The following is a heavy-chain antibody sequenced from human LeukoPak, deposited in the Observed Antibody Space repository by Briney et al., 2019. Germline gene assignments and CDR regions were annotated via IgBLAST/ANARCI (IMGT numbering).Heavy chain of an antibody. Sequence: ASVKVSCKASGYTFTSYGISWVRQAPGQGLEWMGWISAYNGNTNYAQKFQGRVTMTRDTSISTAYMELSRLRSDDTAVYYCARDPSVKVSYDYWGQGTLVTVSS. D-gene: IGHD4-17*01. CDR1: GYTFTSYG. J-gene: IGHJ4*02. CDR3: ARDPSVKVSYDY. CDR2: ISAYNGNT. V-gene: IGHV1-18*01.